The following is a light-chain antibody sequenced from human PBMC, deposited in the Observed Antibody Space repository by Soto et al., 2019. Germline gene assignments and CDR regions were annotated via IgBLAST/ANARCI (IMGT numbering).Light chain of an antibody. CDR1: QSVSSSY. J-gene: IGKJ1*01. CDR3: QQYHDWPPWT. V-gene: IGKV3-20*01. Sequence: EIVLTQSPGTLSLSPGERATLSCRASQSVSSSYLAWYQQKPGQAPRLLIYDASSRATGIPDRFSGGGSGTDFTLTISSLKSEDFAVYYCQQYHDWPPWTFGQGTKVDIK. CDR2: DAS.